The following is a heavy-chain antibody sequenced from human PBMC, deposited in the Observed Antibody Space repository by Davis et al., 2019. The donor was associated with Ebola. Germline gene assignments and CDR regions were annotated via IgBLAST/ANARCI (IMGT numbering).Heavy chain of an antibody. CDR2: INAGNGNT. V-gene: IGHV1-3*01. CDR3: ARDVRGITGPSEY. CDR1: GYTFTSYA. D-gene: IGHD1-1*01. J-gene: IGHJ4*02. Sequence: AASVKVSCKASGYTFTSYAMHWVRQAPGQRLEWMGWINAGNGNTNYAQKVQGRITMTTDTSTSTAYMELRSLRSDDTARYYCARDVRGITGPSEYWGQGTLVTVSS.